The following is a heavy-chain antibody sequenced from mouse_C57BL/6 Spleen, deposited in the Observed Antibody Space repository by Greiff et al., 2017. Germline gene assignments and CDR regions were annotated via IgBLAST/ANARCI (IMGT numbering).Heavy chain of an antibody. CDR2: ISYDGSN. CDR1: GYSITSGYY. V-gene: IGHV3-6*01. CDR3: ARRDDYDGPFDY. Sequence: DVQLQESGPGLVKPSQSLSLTCSVTGYSITSGYYWNWIRQFPGNKLEWMGYISYDGSNNYNPSLKNRISITRDTSKNQFFLKLNSVTTEDTATYYCARRDDYDGPFDYWGQGTTLTVSS. J-gene: IGHJ2*01. D-gene: IGHD2-4*01.